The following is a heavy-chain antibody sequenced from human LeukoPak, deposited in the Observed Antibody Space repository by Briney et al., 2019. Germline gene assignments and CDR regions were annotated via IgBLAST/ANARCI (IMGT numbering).Heavy chain of an antibody. CDR3: AKHLSGYSGYDPFDY. V-gene: IGHV3-11*03. CDR2: ISSSSSYT. Sequence: NPGGSLRLSCAASGFTFSDYYMSWIRQAPGKGLEWVSYISSSSSYTNYADSVKGRFTISRDNAKNSLYLQMNSLRAEDTAVYYCAKHLSGYSGYDPFDYWGQGTLVTVSS. D-gene: IGHD5-12*01. CDR1: GFTFSDYY. J-gene: IGHJ4*02.